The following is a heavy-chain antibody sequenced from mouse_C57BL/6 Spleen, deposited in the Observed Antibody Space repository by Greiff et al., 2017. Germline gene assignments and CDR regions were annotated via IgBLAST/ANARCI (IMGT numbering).Heavy chain of an antibody. CDR2: IDPETGGT. CDR1: GYTFTDYE. D-gene: IGHD2-3*01. V-gene: IGHV1-15*01. J-gene: IGHJ3*01. Sequence: QVQLQQSGAELVRPGASVTLSCKASGYTFTDYEMHWVKQTPVHGLEWIGAIDPETGGTAYNQKFKGKAILTADKSSSTAYMELRSLTSEDSAVYYCTGGDGYPSWFAYWGQGTLVTVSA. CDR3: TGGDGYPSWFAY.